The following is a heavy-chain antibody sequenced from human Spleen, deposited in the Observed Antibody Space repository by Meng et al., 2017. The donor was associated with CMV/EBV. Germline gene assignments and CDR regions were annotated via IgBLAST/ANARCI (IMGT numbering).Heavy chain of an antibody. Sequence: QGRLQQVGRGLLKPSETRSLTVAVYGGSFSGYYWSWIRQPPGKGLEWIGEINHSGSTNYNPSLKSRVTISVDTSKNQFSLKLSSVTAADTAVYYCARGSRAAPPDYWGQGTLVTVSS. V-gene: IGHV4-34*01. D-gene: IGHD6-6*01. J-gene: IGHJ4*02. CDR2: INHSGST. CDR1: GGSFSGYY. CDR3: ARGSRAAPPDY.